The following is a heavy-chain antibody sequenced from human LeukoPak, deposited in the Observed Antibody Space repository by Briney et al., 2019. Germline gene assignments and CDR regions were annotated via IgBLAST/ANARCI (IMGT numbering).Heavy chain of an antibody. V-gene: IGHV1-46*01. CDR3: ARSYSGTYYAESEVDY. CDR1: GYTFINYY. Sequence: GASVKVSCKASGYTFINYYMHWVRQAPGQGLEWMGIINPSGGSTRYAQKFQGRVTMTRDTSTSTVYMELSSLRSEDTAVYYCARSYSGTYYAESEVDYWGQGTLVTVSS. D-gene: IGHD1-26*01. CDR2: INPSGGST. J-gene: IGHJ4*02.